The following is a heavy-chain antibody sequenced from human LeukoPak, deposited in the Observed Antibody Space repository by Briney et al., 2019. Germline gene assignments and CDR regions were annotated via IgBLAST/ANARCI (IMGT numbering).Heavy chain of an antibody. Sequence: GESLKISCKGSGYSFTNYWIAWVRQMPGKGLEWMGIIYPGDSDTRYSPSFQGQVTISADRSITTAYLQWRSLKASDTAIYYCARYRTDGYNYDGSDIWGQGTKVTVSS. V-gene: IGHV5-51*01. CDR3: ARYRTDGYNYDGSDI. J-gene: IGHJ3*02. CDR1: GYSFTNYW. D-gene: IGHD5-24*01. CDR2: IYPGDSDT.